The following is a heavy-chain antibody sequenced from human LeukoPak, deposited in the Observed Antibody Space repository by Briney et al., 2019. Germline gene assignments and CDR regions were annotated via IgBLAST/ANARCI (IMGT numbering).Heavy chain of an antibody. CDR2: IRYDGNNK. D-gene: IGHD2-2*01. J-gene: IGHJ4*02. V-gene: IGHV3-30*02. CDR3: SFVYGAESVVPTAR. Sequence: PGGSLRLSCAASGFTFSSYGMHWVRQAPGKGLEWVAFIRYDGNNKYYADSVKGRFTISRDNSKNTLYLQMNSLRAEDTAVYYCSFVYGAESVVPTARGGQGTLVTVSS. CDR1: GFTFSSYG.